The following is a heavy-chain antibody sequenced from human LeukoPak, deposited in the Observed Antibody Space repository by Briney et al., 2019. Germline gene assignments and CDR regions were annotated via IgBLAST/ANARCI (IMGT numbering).Heavy chain of an antibody. J-gene: IGHJ6*04. V-gene: IGHV3-30*18. CDR2: ISYDGSNK. D-gene: IGHD6-19*01. Sequence: PGRSLRLSCAASGFTFSSYGMHWVRQAPGKGLEWVAVISYDGSNKYYADSVKGRFTISRDNSKNTLYLQMNSLRAEDTAVYYCVKDAYSSGWYGGYYYYYGMDVWGKGTTVTVSS. CDR3: VKDAYSSGWYGGYYYYYGMDV. CDR1: GFTFSSYG.